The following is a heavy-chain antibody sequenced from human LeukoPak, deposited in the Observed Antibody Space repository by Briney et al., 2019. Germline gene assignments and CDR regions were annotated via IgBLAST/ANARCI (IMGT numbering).Heavy chain of an antibody. V-gene: IGHV3-43*02. Sequence: GGSLRLSCAASGFTFDDYAMHWVRQAPGKGLEWVSLISGDGGSTYYADSVKGRFTISRDNSKNSLYLQMNSLKLEDTALYYCVKDYRSEYYFDYWGRGTLVTVSS. CDR2: ISGDGGST. D-gene: IGHD6-19*01. J-gene: IGHJ4*02. CDR1: GFTFDDYA. CDR3: VKDYRSEYYFDY.